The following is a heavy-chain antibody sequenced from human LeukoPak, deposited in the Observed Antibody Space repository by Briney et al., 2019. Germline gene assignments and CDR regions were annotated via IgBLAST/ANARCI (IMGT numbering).Heavy chain of an antibody. Sequence: GGSLRLSCAASGFIFSSYWMHWVRQAPGKGLVWVARINSDGSSTSYADSVKGRFTISRDNAKNTLYLQMNSLRAEDTAVYYCARRVVVPAAPYYFDYWGQGTLVTVSS. CDR1: GFIFSSYW. D-gene: IGHD2-2*01. CDR2: INSDGSST. CDR3: ARRVVVPAAPYYFDY. J-gene: IGHJ4*02. V-gene: IGHV3-74*01.